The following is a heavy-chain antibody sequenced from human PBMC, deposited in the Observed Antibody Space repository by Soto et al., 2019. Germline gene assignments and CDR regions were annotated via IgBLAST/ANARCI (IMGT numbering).Heavy chain of an antibody. V-gene: IGHV3-74*01. D-gene: IGHD2-2*01. Sequence: EVQLVESGGGLVQPGGSLRLSCAASGFTLSSYWMHWVRQAPGKGLVWVSRINSDGSSTSYADSVKGRFTISRDNAKNTLYLHMTSLSAEDTAVSYCTSGPPMYCSSSSCYASPFDYWGQGTLVTVSS. J-gene: IGHJ4*02. CDR2: INSDGSST. CDR1: GFTLSSYW. CDR3: TSGPPMYCSSSSCYASPFDY.